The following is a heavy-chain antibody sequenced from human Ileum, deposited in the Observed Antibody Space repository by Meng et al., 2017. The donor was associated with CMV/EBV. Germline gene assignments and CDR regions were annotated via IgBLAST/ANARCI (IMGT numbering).Heavy chain of an antibody. Sequence: GFTFSSYAMSWVRQAPGKGLEWVSAISGTGTGTYYADSVKGRFTISRDNSKNTLYLQMNSLRAEDTAVYYCAKDRWGNSMVRGVIDYWGQGTLVTVSS. D-gene: IGHD3-10*01. CDR1: GFTFSSYA. J-gene: IGHJ4*02. CDR3: AKDRWGNSMVRGVIDY. V-gene: IGHV3-23*01. CDR2: ISGTGTGT.